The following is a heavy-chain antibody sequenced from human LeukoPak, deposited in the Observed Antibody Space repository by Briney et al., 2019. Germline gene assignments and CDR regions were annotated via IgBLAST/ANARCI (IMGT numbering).Heavy chain of an antibody. CDR1: GYTFTSYG. D-gene: IGHD1-26*01. Sequence: GASVKVSCKASGYTFTSYGISWVRQAAGQGLEWMGWISAYNGNTNYAQKLQGRVTMTTDTSTSTAYMELRSLRSDDTAVYYCARDSGSYSGDYYYYMDVWGKGTTVTVSS. CDR3: ARDSGSYSGDYYYYMDV. J-gene: IGHJ6*03. CDR2: ISAYNGNT. V-gene: IGHV1-18*01.